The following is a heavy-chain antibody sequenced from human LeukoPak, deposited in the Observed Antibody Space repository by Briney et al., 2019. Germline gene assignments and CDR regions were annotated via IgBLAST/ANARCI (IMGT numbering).Heavy chain of an antibody. V-gene: IGHV1-18*01. CDR1: GYTFTSYV. CDR2: ISAYNGNT. Sequence: ASVKVSCKASGYTFTSYVISWVRQPPGQGLEWMGWISAYNGNTNYAQKLQGRVTMTTDTSTSTAYMELRSLRSDDTAVYYCARDRVAARPGWFDPWGQGTLVTVSS. CDR3: ARDRVAARPGWFDP. J-gene: IGHJ5*02. D-gene: IGHD6-6*01.